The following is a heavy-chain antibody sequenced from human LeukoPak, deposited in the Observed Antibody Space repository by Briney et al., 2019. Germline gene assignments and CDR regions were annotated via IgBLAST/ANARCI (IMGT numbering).Heavy chain of an antibody. CDR2: IMPMFGAP. CDR1: GGSFSTYT. CDR3: ARVDRYYFYLDV. Sequence: ASVKVSCKASGGSFSTYTITRVRQAPGQGLEWMGGIMPMFGAPSYAQKFQGRVTVTTDESTSTAYMEMRSLRFEDTAMYYCARVDRYYFYLDVWGKGTTVTVSS. V-gene: IGHV1-69*05. J-gene: IGHJ6*03.